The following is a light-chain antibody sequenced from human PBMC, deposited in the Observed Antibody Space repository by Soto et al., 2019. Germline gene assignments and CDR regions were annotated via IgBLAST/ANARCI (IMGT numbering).Light chain of an antibody. J-gene: IGLJ1*01. CDR2: DGI. Sequence: QSALTQPASVSGSPGQSITISCSGTSSSIGGYNVVSWYQQHPGNAPKVIVYDGIKQPSGVSDRFSGSTSGSTASLTISGLQAEEEAEYFCCSSVGATTYVFGSGTKVTVL. V-gene: IGLV2-23*01. CDR3: CSSVGATTYV. CDR1: SSSIGGYNV.